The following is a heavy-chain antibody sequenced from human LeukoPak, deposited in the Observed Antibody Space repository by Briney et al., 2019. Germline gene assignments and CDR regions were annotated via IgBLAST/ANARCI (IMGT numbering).Heavy chain of an antibody. Sequence: GGSLRLSCAASGFTFSSYEMNWVRQAPGKGLEWVSGINWNGGSTGYADSVKGRFTISRDNAKNSLYLQMNSLRAEDTALYYCARLEKYNWFDPWGQGTLVTVSS. D-gene: IGHD3-3*01. V-gene: IGHV3-20*04. CDR2: INWNGGST. CDR3: ARLEKYNWFDP. J-gene: IGHJ5*02. CDR1: GFTFSSYE.